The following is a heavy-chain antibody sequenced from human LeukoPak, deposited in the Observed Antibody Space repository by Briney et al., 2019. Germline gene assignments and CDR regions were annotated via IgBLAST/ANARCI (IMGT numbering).Heavy chain of an antibody. D-gene: IGHD6-13*01. Sequence: SETLSLTCAVSGASISSGYYWGWIRQPPGKGLEWIGSIYHSGSTYYNPSLKSRVTISVDTSKNQFSLKLSSVTAADTAVYYCARHSGYSSSWYLGTWFDPWGQGTLVTVSS. CDR1: GASISSGYY. V-gene: IGHV4-38-2*01. J-gene: IGHJ5*02. CDR3: ARHSGYSSSWYLGTWFDP. CDR2: IYHSGST.